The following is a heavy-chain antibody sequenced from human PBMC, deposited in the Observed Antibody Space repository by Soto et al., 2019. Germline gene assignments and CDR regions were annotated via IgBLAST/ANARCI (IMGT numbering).Heavy chain of an antibody. CDR1: GFTLGDYA. J-gene: IGHJ6*01. V-gene: IGHV3-49*03. Sequence: PGGSLRLSCRASGFTLGDYAMSWFRQAPGKGLEWVGFIRSRASGGTTEYAASLKGRSTISRDDSKSIAYLQMNSLKIEDTAVYYCSRAVAGTRPGVHYYGMDVWGQGTTVTVSS. D-gene: IGHD6-19*01. CDR3: SRAVAGTRPGVHYYGMDV. CDR2: IRSRASGGTT.